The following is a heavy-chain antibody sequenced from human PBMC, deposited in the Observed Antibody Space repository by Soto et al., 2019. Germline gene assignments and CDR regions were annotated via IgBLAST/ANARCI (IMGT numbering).Heavy chain of an antibody. CDR2: IYYIGTT. Sequence: QVQLQESGPRLVKPSQTLSLTCTVSGDSIGSGDYYWTWIRQPPGKGLEWNGYIYYIGTTFYNPSLESRVNISVDTSKNQFSLRVTSVTAADTAVYYCARGSTYYGFVTWGQGTLITVSS. CDR1: GDSIGSGDYY. J-gene: IGHJ5*02. CDR3: ARGSTYYGFVT. V-gene: IGHV4-30-4*01. D-gene: IGHD3-10*01.